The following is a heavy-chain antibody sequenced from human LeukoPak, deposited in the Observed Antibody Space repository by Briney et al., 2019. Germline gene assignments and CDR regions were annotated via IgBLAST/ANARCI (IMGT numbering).Heavy chain of an antibody. CDR2: MSILSGNT. CDR3: AREFEYSTSGAGY. J-gene: IGHJ4*02. Sequence: GGSLRLSCAGSGFPFSGYSMNWVRQTPGKGLEGVSSMSILSGNTYYAESVKGRFTVSRDNAKNLLHLQMNSLRVEDTAIYYCAREFEYSTSGAGYWGQGTLVTVSS. V-gene: IGHV3-21*01. D-gene: IGHD6-6*01. CDR1: GFPFSGYS.